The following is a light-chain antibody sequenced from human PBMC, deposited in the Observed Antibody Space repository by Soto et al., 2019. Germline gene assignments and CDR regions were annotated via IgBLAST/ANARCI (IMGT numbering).Light chain of an antibody. Sequence: QSALTQPASVSGSPGQSITISCTGTSSDVGGYNYVSWYQQHPGKAPKLMIYDVSNRPSGVSNRFSGSKSGNTASLTISGLQADDDADYYCSSYTSSSTPVVFGGGTQLTVL. CDR3: SSYTSSSTPVV. V-gene: IGLV2-14*01. J-gene: IGLJ2*01. CDR1: SSDVGGYNY. CDR2: DVS.